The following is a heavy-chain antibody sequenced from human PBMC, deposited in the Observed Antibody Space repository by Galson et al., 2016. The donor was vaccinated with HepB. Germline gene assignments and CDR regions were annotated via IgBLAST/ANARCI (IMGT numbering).Heavy chain of an antibody. J-gene: IGHJ3*01. Sequence: SLRLSCAASGITFSDHYMDWVRQAPGKGLEWVAVVWFDGYTKFYADSVRGRFTVSRDSSRDTVDLQMNNLRAEDTAMYFCARDLGVRGYGREPRDAYDLWGQGTMVSVSS. CDR3: ARDLGVRGYGREPRDAYDL. CDR2: VWFDGYTK. V-gene: IGHV3-33*08. CDR1: GITFSDHY. D-gene: IGHD3-10*01.